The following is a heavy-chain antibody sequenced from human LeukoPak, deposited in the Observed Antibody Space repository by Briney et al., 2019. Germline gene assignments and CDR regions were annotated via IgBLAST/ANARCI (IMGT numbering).Heavy chain of an antibody. J-gene: IGHJ5*02. D-gene: IGHD1-26*01. CDR1: GFTFSSYT. Sequence: GGSLRLSCAASGFTFSSYTMNWVRQAPGKGLEWVSYISSTSSTIYHADSVKGRFTISRDNAKNSLYLQMNSLRAEDTALYYCARESGSRGWFDPWGQGTLVTVSS. CDR2: ISSTSSTI. CDR3: ARESGSRGWFDP. V-gene: IGHV3-48*01.